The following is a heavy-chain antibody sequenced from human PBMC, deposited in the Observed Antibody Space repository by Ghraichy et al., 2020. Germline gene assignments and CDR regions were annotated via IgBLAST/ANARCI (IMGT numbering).Heavy chain of an antibody. J-gene: IGHJ4*02. V-gene: IGHV3-53*04. D-gene: IGHD3-10*01. CDR1: GFSVSYNY. CDR3: AGAPDYYGSGSYFDY. CDR2: VYSGGRT. Sequence: GSLRLSCAASGFSVSYNYMSWVRQAPGKGLEWVSVVYSGGRTYYADSVKGRFTISRHNSENTLYLQMNSLRAEDTAVYYCAGAPDYYGSGSYFDYWGQGTLVTVSS.